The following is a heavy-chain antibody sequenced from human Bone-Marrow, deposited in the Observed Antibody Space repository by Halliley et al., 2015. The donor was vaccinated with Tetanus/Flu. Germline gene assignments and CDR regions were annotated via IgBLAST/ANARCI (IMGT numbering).Heavy chain of an antibody. Sequence: SLRPSCAASGFIFSNYEMIWVRQASGKGLEWISYISSSAYTIYYADSVRDRFTISRDNANNSLYLQLSSLRAGDTALYHCARRSVDAAYDAFDIWGQGAMGTGSS. CDR3: ARRSVDAAYDAFDI. V-gene: IGHV3-48*03. CDR1: GFIFSNYE. D-gene: IGHD2-8*01. CDR2: ISSSAYTI. J-gene: IGHJ3*02.